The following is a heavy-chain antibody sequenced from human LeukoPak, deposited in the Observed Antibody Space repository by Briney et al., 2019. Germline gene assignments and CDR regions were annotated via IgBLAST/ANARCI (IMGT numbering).Heavy chain of an antibody. J-gene: IGHJ4*02. CDR3: ARDGTGVWVVVGSYYFDY. CDR2: INPSGGST. Sequence: GASVKVSCKASGYTFTSYYMHWVRQAPGQGLEWMGIINPSGGSTGYAQKFQGRVTMTRDTSTSTVYMEPSSLRSEDTAMYYCARDGTGVWVVVGSYYFDYWGQGTLVTVSS. V-gene: IGHV1-46*01. CDR1: GYTFTSYY. D-gene: IGHD2-15*01.